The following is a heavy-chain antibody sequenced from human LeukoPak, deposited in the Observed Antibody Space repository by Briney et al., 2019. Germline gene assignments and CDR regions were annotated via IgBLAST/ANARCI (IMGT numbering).Heavy chain of an antibody. CDR1: GFTFSSYG. Sequence: GGSLRLSCAASGFTFSSYGMHWVRQAPGKGLEWVAFIRYDGSNKYYADSVKGRFTISRDNSKNTLYLQMNSLRAEDTAVYYCAKDHGYDSGDCYYMDVWGKGTTVTIS. D-gene: IGHD5-12*01. CDR3: AKDHGYDSGDCYYMDV. J-gene: IGHJ6*03. V-gene: IGHV3-30*02. CDR2: IRYDGSNK.